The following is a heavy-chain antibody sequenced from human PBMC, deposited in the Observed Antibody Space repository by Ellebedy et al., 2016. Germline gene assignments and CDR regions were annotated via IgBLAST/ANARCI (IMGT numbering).Heavy chain of an antibody. D-gene: IGHD3-16*01. V-gene: IGHV4-34*01. J-gene: IGHJ3*02. CDR1: GGSFSGYY. CDR3: ARDLGAPAFDI. Sequence: SETLSLTXAVYGGSFSGYYWSWIRQPPGKGLEWIGEINHSGSTNYNPSLKSRVTISVDTSKNQFSLKLSSVTAADTAVYYCARDLGAPAFDIWGQGTMVTVSS. CDR2: INHSGST.